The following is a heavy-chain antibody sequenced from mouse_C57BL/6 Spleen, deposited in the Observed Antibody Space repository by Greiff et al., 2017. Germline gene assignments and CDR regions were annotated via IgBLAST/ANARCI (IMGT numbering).Heavy chain of an antibody. Sequence: QVQLQQSGTELVKPGASVKLSCKASGYTFTSYWMHWVKQRPGQGLEWIGNINPSNGGTNYNEKFKSKATLTVDKSSSTAYMQLSSLTSEDSAVYYCARGDSSGYPAWFAYWGQGTLVTVSA. J-gene: IGHJ3*01. D-gene: IGHD3-2*02. CDR1: GYTFTSYW. CDR2: INPSNGGT. CDR3: ARGDSSGYPAWFAY. V-gene: IGHV1-53*01.